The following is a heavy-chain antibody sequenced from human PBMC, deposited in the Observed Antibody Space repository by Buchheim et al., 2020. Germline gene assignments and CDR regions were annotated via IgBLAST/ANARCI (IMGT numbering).Heavy chain of an antibody. V-gene: IGHV3-48*03. J-gene: IGHJ6*02. D-gene: IGHD1-1*01. Sequence: EVQLVESGGGLVLPGGSLRLSCAVAGFTFSSFEMNWVRQAPGKGLEWVSYISSSGSTKDYADSVKGRFIISRDNAENSMFLQMNSLRVEDTAAYYCASLKGRTGTGYGMDVWGQGTT. CDR3: ASLKGRTGTGYGMDV. CDR1: GFTFSSFE. CDR2: ISSSGSTK.